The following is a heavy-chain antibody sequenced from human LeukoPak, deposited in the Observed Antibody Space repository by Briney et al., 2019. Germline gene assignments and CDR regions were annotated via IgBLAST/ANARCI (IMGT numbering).Heavy chain of an antibody. CDR2: IKQDGSEK. Sequence: GGPLRLSCAASGFTFSSYWMSWVRQAPGKGLEWVANIKQDGSEKYYVDSMKGRFTISRDNAKNSLYLQMNSLRAEDTAVYYCARVAASGWSSFDYWGQGTLVTVSS. J-gene: IGHJ4*02. V-gene: IGHV3-7*03. CDR3: ARVAASGWSSFDY. CDR1: GFTFSSYW. D-gene: IGHD6-19*01.